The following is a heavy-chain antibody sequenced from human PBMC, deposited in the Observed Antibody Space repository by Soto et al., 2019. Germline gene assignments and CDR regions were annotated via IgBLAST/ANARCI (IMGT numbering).Heavy chain of an antibody. V-gene: IGHV3-66*01. CDR1: GFTVSNNY. CDR2: IYSGGST. J-gene: IGHJ6*03. Sequence: PGGSLRLSCAASGFTVSNNYMSWVRQAPGKGLEWVSVIYSGGSTYYADSVNARFTISRDNSKNTLYLQMNSLRAEDTAVYYCARDYTASYYYMDVWGKGTTVTVSS. CDR3: ARDYTASYYYMDV.